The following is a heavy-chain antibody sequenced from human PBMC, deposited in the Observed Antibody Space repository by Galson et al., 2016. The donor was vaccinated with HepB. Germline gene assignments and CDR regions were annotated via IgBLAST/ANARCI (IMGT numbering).Heavy chain of an antibody. V-gene: IGHV3-33*08. CDR2: IWFDGSSK. CDR3: ATEDLSSPGNGALDI. D-gene: IGHD6-13*01. J-gene: IGHJ3*02. Sequence: SLRLSCAASGFTFRSYAMHWVRQAPGKGLEWVAMIWFDGSSKHHSDSVRGRFTISRDNSKNTLYLEMNSLRAEDTAVYYCATEDLSSPGNGALDIWGQGAMVTVSS. CDR1: GFTFRSYA.